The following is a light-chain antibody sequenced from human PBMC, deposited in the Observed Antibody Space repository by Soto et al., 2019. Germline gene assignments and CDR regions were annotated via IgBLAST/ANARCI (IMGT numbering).Light chain of an antibody. V-gene: IGLV2-14*03. Sequence: QSALTQPASVSGSPGQSITISCTGTSSDVGRYNYVSWYQQYPGRAPKLIIFDVTNRPSGVSPRFSGSKSGNTASLTISGLQAADEADYYCNSYTGTSARYDFGTGTKVTVL. CDR3: NSYTGTSARYD. J-gene: IGLJ1*01. CDR2: DVT. CDR1: SSDVGRYNY.